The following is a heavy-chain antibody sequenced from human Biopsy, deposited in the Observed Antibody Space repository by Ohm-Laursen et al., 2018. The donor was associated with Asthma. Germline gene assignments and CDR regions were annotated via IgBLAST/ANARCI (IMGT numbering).Heavy chain of an antibody. CDR1: GMSVSDYY. J-gene: IGHJ6*02. CDR3: AGGRYCSGASCLYGMDV. V-gene: IGHV3-11*01. Sequence: SLRLSCAASGMSVSDYYMTWLRRSPGKGLEWLSHIGIKGTSIYYADSVKGRFTISRDNAKNSLFLQMNGLRADDTAVYFCAGGRYCSGASCLYGMDVWGQGTTVTVSS. CDR2: IGIKGTSI. D-gene: IGHD2-15*01.